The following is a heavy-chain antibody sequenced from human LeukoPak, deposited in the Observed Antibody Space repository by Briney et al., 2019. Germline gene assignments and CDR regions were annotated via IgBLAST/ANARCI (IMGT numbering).Heavy chain of an antibody. J-gene: IGHJ4*02. Sequence: GGSLRLSCAASGFTVSSNYMSWVRQAPGKGLEWVSVIYNGGSTYYADSVKGRFTISRDNSKNTLYLQMNSLRAEDTAVYYCAREYYDFWSGYRWGQGTLVTVSS. CDR3: AREYYDFWSGYR. D-gene: IGHD3-3*01. CDR1: GFTVSSNY. CDR2: IYNGGST. V-gene: IGHV3-66*02.